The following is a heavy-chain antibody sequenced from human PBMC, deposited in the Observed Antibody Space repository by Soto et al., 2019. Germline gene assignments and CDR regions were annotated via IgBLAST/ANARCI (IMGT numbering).Heavy chain of an antibody. J-gene: IGHJ6*02. CDR1: GYSFTSYW. CDR3: ARQAAAEKKTYYYYYGMDV. Sequence: GESLKISCKGSGYSFTSYWIGWVRQMPGKGLEWMGIIYPGDSDTRYSPSFQGQVTISADKSISTAYLQWSSLKASDTAMYYCARQAAAEKKTYYYYYGMDVWGQGTKVTVSS. V-gene: IGHV5-51*01. D-gene: IGHD6-13*01. CDR2: IYPGDSDT.